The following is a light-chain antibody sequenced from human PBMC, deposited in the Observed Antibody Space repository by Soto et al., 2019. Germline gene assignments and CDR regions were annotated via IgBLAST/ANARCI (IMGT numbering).Light chain of an antibody. CDR1: YSNIGSNF. J-gene: IGLJ2*01. CDR3: GTWDSSLSVVL. V-gene: IGLV1-51*01. Sequence: QSALTQPPSVSAAAGQKVTISCSGSYSNIGSNFVSWYQHFPGSAPRLLIYDNSQRPSGIPDRFSGSKSGSSATLGITGLQTGDEADYYCGTWDSSLSVVLFGGGTQLTVL. CDR2: DNS.